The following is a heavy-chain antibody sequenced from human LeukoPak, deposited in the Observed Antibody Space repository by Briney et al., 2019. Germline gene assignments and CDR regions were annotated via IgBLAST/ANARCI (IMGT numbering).Heavy chain of an antibody. V-gene: IGHV3-74*01. J-gene: IGHJ5*02. CDR3: AKSNWFDP. CDR1: GFTFSTYW. Sequence: GGSLRLSCAASGFTFSTYWMHWVRQAPGKGLVWVSRINSAGSITNYADSVKGRFTISRDNAKNTLYLQMNSLRGEDTAVYYCAKSNWFDPWGQGTLVTVSS. CDR2: INSAGSIT.